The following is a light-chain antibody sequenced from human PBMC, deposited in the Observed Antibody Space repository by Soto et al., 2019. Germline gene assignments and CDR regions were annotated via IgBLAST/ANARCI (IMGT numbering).Light chain of an antibody. CDR1: QDINNY. J-gene: IGKJ1*01. V-gene: IGKV1-27*01. CDR2: AAS. Sequence: DIQMTQSPSYLSESVGDRVTITCRASQDINNYLAWYQVQPGKGPKLLIYAASTLQSGVPSRFSGSGSGTDFTLTISSLQPEDVATYFCQKYNSAPRTFGQGTRVEI. CDR3: QKYNSAPRT.